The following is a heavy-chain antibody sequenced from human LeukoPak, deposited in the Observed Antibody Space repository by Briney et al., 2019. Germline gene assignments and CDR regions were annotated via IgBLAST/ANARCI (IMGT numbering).Heavy chain of an antibody. CDR2: IYTSGST. Sequence: SETLSLTCTVSAGSISSGNYYWSWIRQPDGKGLEWIGRIYTSGSTNYNPSLKSRVTISVDTSKNRFSLKLSSVTAADTAVYYCAREPRLLRNWFDPWGQGTLVTVSS. V-gene: IGHV4-61*02. D-gene: IGHD2-15*01. CDR3: AREPRLLRNWFDP. CDR1: AGSISSGNYY. J-gene: IGHJ5*02.